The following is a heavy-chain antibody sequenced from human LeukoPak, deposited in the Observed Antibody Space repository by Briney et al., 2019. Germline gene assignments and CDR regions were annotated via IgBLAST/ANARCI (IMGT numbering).Heavy chain of an antibody. CDR1: GGPISSYY. D-gene: IGHD5-12*01. J-gene: IGHJ4*02. CDR2: IYTSGST. Sequence: SETLSLTCTVSGGPISSYYWSWIRQPPGKGLEWIGYIYTSGSTNYNPSLKRRVTISVDTSKTQFSLKLSSVTAADTAVYYCARHSGYDRLGIDYWGQGTLVTVSS. V-gene: IGHV4-4*09. CDR3: ARHSGYDRLGIDY.